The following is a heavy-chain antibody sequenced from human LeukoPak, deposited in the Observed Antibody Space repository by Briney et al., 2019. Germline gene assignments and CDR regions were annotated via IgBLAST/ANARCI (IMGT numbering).Heavy chain of an antibody. V-gene: IGHV4-59*08. D-gene: IGHD6-13*01. Sequence: PSETLSLTCTVSGDSISSSYWNWIRQPPGKGLGWIGYFYYSGSTNYNPSLKSRVTISVDTSRNQFSLKLSSVTAADTAVYYCARHANAYSSSWFDYWGQGTLVTVSS. CDR2: FYYSGST. CDR3: ARHANAYSSSWFDY. CDR1: GDSISSSY. J-gene: IGHJ4*02.